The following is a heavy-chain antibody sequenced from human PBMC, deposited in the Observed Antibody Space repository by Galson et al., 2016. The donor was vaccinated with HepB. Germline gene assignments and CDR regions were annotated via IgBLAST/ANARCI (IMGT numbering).Heavy chain of an antibody. V-gene: IGHV1-2*02. Sequence: SVKVSCKASAYSFTDRTMNWVRQAPGQGLEWLGWINPGNGDTFYAQKFRGRVTMFRDETSSTTFYLELSGLAADDTSMYCCATGTSNGCPDPFDIWGQGTMVTVSS. CDR2: INPGNGDT. CDR1: AYSFTDRT. J-gene: IGHJ3*02. D-gene: IGHD2-2*01. CDR3: ATGTSNGCPDPFDI.